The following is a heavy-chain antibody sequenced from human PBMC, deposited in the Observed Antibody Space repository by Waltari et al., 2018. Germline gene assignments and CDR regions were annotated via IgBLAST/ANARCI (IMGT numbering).Heavy chain of an antibody. CDR1: GGTFSSYA. V-gene: IGHV1-69*04. CDR2: IIPIFGEA. J-gene: IGHJ6*03. CDR3: ASASIAAHSYYYYMDV. D-gene: IGHD6-6*01. Sequence: QVQLVQSGAEVKKPGSSVKVSCKASGGTFSSYAISWVRQAPGQGLEWMGRIIPIFGEANYAQKFQGRVTITADKATSTAYMELSSLRSEDTAVYYCASASIAAHSYYYYMDVWGKGTTVTISS.